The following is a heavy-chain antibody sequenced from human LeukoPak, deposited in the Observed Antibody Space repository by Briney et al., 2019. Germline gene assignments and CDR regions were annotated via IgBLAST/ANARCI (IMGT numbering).Heavy chain of an antibody. D-gene: IGHD2-15*01. CDR1: GGTFTSYD. Sequence: SVKVSCKASGGTFTSYDISWVREVPGQGLEWMGRLIPSRGITNYAQKFRGRFTIAADKSTTTAYMELSSLRAEDTAVYYCARDGSSYDAFDIWGQGTMVTVSS. J-gene: IGHJ3*02. V-gene: IGHV1-69*04. CDR2: LIPSRGIT. CDR3: ARDGSSYDAFDI.